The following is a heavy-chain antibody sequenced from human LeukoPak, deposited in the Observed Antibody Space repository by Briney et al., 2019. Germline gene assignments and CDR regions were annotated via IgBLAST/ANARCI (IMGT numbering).Heavy chain of an antibody. CDR2: IFHSGTT. CDR3: ARGGYYYLDV. Sequence: SETLSLTCTLSGGSISPYYWSWIRQPPGKGLEWIAYIFHSGTTKYNPSLKSRVAISLDTPKSQFSLKLHSVTAADTAVYYCARGGYYYLDVWGRGTTVTVSS. CDR1: GGSISPYY. J-gene: IGHJ6*03. V-gene: IGHV4-59*01.